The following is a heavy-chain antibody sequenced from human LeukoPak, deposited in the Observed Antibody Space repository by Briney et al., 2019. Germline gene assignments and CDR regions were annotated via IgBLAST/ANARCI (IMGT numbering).Heavy chain of an antibody. Sequence: GGSLRLSCAASGFTFSGYAMSWVRQAPGKGLEWVSYIGTTSGAIYYADSVKGRFTISRDSAKNSLYLQMNSLRAEDTAVYYCARFRTWGDKAFDYWGQGTLVTVSS. J-gene: IGHJ4*02. CDR2: IGTTSGAI. V-gene: IGHV3-48*01. CDR3: ARFRTWGDKAFDY. CDR1: GFTFSGYA. D-gene: IGHD2-21*02.